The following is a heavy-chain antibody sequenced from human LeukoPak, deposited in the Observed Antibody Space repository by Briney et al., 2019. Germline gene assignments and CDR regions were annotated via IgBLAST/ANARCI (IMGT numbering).Heavy chain of an antibody. V-gene: IGHV3-23*01. Sequence: GGSLGLSCAASGFTFSSYAMSWVRQAPGKRLEWVSAIGGSGGTTYYADSVKGRFTISRDNSKNTLYLQMNSLRAEDTAVYYCAKELHQLELDCYFDYWGQGTLVTVSS. CDR2: IGGSGGTT. CDR3: AKELHQLELDCYFDY. J-gene: IGHJ4*02. D-gene: IGHD6-13*01. CDR1: GFTFSSYA.